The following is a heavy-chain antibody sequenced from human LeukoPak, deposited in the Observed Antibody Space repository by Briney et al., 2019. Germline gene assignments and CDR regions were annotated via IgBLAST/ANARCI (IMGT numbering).Heavy chain of an antibody. CDR2: ISPYKGNT. Sequence: ASVKVSCKASGYTFTSYGISWVRQAPGQGLEWMGWISPYKGNTNYAQKFQGRVTMTSDTSTSTAYMELRSLRSDATAVYYCARDSGAPGTSHYSVYWGQGTLVTVSS. D-gene: IGHD1-1*01. V-gene: IGHV1-18*01. J-gene: IGHJ4*02. CDR1: GYTFTSYG. CDR3: ARDSGAPGTSHYSVY.